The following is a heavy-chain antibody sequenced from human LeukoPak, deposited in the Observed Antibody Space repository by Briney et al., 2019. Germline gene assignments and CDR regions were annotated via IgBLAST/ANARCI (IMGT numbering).Heavy chain of an antibody. CDR3: AREVDYWFDP. V-gene: IGHV4-59*01. Sequence: SETLSLTCTVSGVSISGYYWSWIRQPPGKGLEWIGYIYYSGSTYYNPSLKSRVTMSVDTSKNQFSLKLTSVTTAATAVYYCAREVDYWFDPWGQGTLVTVSS. D-gene: IGHD2-15*01. J-gene: IGHJ5*02. CDR1: GVSISGYY. CDR2: IYYSGST.